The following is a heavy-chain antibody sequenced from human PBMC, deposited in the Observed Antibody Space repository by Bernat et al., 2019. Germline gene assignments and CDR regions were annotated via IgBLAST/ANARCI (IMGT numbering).Heavy chain of an antibody. CDR2: IYYSGST. CDR1: GGSISSGDYY. CDR3: ARGRDSSGYYSAVDH. Sequence: QLQLQESGPGLVKSSQTLSLTCTVSGGSISSGDYYWSWIRQPPGKGLESIGYIYYSGSTYYNPSLKSRVTMSVDTAKNQFSLMLSSVTAADTAVYYCARGRDSSGYYSAVDHWGQGTLVTVSS. V-gene: IGHV4-30-4*01. J-gene: IGHJ5*02. D-gene: IGHD3-22*01.